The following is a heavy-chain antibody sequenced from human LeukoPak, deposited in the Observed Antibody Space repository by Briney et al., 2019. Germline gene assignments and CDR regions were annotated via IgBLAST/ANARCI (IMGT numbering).Heavy chain of an antibody. D-gene: IGHD5-18*01. CDR3: ARERDHGYSYGHVLDF. V-gene: IGHV4-4*07. CDR1: GGSMNTYY. J-gene: IGHJ4*02. CDR2: VHNTVGT. Sequence: SQTLSLTRTVSGGSMNTYYWTWIRQTAGRALGWFGQVHNTVGTTYNPSLMSRVSLSLDTSKNHFSLRLASVTAADTAVYFCARERDHGYSYGHVLDFWGQGIPVTVSS.